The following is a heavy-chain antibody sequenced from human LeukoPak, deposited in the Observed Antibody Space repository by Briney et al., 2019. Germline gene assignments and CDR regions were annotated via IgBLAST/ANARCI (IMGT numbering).Heavy chain of an antibody. V-gene: IGHV3-66*01. J-gene: IGHJ6*02. Sequence: GGSLRLSCAASGFTVSSNYMSWVRQAPGKGPEWVSVIYSGGSTYYADSVKGRFTISRDNSKNTLYLQMNSLRAEDTAVYYCAREDAYYGMDVWGQGTTVTVSS. CDR1: GFTVSSNY. CDR2: IYSGGST. CDR3: AREDAYYGMDV.